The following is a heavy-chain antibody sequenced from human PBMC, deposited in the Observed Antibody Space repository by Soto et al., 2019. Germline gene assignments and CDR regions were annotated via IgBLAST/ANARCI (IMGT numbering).Heavy chain of an antibody. Sequence: EVQLVESGGGLVQSGGSLRLSCAASGFTFSAFSMRWVRQAPGKALEWVSYISSTSIAIHSAESVKGRFTISRDTVKNSLFIQMNSLRAEDTAVYYCAREPRTECVYFDLGGRGALVTVSS. J-gene: IGHJ2*01. CDR2: ISSTSIAI. V-gene: IGHV3-48*01. CDR3: AREPRTECVYFDL. CDR1: GFTFSAFS. D-gene: IGHD1-1*01.